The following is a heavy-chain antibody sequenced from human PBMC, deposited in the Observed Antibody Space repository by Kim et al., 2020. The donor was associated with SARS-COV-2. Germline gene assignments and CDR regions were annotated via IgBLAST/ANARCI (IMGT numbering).Heavy chain of an antibody. J-gene: IGHJ5*02. CDR2: IYYSGSN. V-gene: IGHV4-39*01. CDR3: ARTYSGYDGHWFDP. D-gene: IGHD5-12*01. Sequence: SETLSLTCTVSGGSISSSSYYWGWIRQPPGKGLEWIGSIYYSGSNYYNPSLKSRVTISVDTSKNQFSLKLSSVTAADTAVYYCARTYSGYDGHWFDPWGQGTLVTVSS. CDR1: GGSISSSSYY.